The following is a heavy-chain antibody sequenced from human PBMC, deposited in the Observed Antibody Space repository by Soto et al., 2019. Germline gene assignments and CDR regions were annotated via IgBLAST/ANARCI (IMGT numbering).Heavy chain of an antibody. V-gene: IGHV5-51*01. CDR1: GYGFSSYL. Sequence: GESLEISCKGSGYGFSSYLIGWVRPMPGKGLEWMGIIYPGDSDTRYSPSFQGQVTISADKSISTAYLQWSSLKASDTAMYYCVRPVYSSGWYWFDPWGQGTLVTVSS. CDR3: VRPVYSSGWYWFDP. CDR2: IYPGDSDT. D-gene: IGHD6-19*01. J-gene: IGHJ5*02.